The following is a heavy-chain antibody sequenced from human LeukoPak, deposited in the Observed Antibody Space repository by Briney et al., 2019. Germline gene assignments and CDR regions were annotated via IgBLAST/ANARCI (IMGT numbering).Heavy chain of an antibody. Sequence: PSETLSLTCTVSGGSISSYYWSWIRQPAGKGLEWIGRIYTSGTTNYNPSLKSRVTISLDKSKNQFSLKLSSVTAADTAVYYCARATGYRSGYPFDYWGQGTLVTVSS. J-gene: IGHJ4*02. V-gene: IGHV4-4*07. CDR1: GGSISSYY. CDR2: IYTSGTT. D-gene: IGHD6-19*01. CDR3: ARATGYRSGYPFDY.